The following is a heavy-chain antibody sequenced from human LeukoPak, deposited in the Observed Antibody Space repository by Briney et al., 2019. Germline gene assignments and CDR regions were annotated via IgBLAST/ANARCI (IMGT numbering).Heavy chain of an antibody. D-gene: IGHD1-26*01. Sequence: PGGSLRLSCTASGFTFGDYAMSWVRQAPGKGQEWVGFIRSKAYGGTTEYAASVKGRFTISRDDSKSIAYLQINSLKTEDTAVYYCTRDRDSGSYRYRLSWGQGTLVTVSS. CDR3: TRDRDSGSYRYRLS. CDR1: GFTFGDYA. J-gene: IGHJ4*02. V-gene: IGHV3-49*04. CDR2: IRSKAYGGTT.